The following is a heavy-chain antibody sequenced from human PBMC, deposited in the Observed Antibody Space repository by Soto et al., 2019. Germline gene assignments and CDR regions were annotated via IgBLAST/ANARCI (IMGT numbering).Heavy chain of an antibody. V-gene: IGHV1-3*01. CDR1: GYTFTSYA. D-gene: IGHD6-19*01. CDR2: INAGNGNT. CDR3: AGRGSGWYWFDY. J-gene: IGHJ4*02. Sequence: ASVKVSCKASGYTFTSYAMHWVRQAPGQRLEWMGWINAGNGNTKYSQKFQGRVTITRDTSASTAYMELSSLRSEDTAVYYCAGRGSGWYWFDYWGQGTLVTVSS.